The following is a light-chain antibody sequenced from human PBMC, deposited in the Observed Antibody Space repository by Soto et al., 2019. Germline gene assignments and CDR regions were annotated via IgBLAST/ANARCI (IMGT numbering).Light chain of an antibody. J-gene: IGKJ4*01. V-gene: IGKV3-20*01. CDR2: GAS. Sequence: EIVLTQSPGTLSLSPGERATLSCRASQSVNNNYLAWYQQKPGQAPRLLIYGASSRATGIPDRFSGSGSGTDLTLTISRLEPEDFAVYYCQQYGSLVTFGGGTKVEIK. CDR3: QQYGSLVT. CDR1: QSVNNNY.